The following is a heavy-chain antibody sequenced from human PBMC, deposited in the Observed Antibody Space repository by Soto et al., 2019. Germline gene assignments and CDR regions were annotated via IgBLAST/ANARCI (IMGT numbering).Heavy chain of an antibody. CDR3: ARGEATIFGVVTYYYYGTDI. Sequence: ASVKISSTATGYTFTRYGITWVQQAPGQGLEGMGWIGAYNGNTNYAQKLQGRVTMTTDTSTSPAYMELRSLRSDDTAVYYCARGEATIFGVVTYYYYGTDIWGQETTVPVAS. D-gene: IGHD3-3*01. CDR2: IGAYNGNT. CDR1: GYTFTRYG. V-gene: IGHV1-18*01. J-gene: IGHJ6*01.